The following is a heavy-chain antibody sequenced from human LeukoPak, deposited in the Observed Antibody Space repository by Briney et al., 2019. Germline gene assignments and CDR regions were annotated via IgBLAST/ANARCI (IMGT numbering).Heavy chain of an antibody. CDR1: GFTFSSYA. D-gene: IGHD6-19*01. CDR3: ARSTSGWYEGHFDY. CDR2: ISFDGSSK. Sequence: GGSLRLSCAASGFTFSSYAIHWVRQAPGKGLKWVAVISFDGSSKYYADSVKGRFTISRDNSKNPLYLQMDRLRAEDTAVYYCARSTSGWYEGHFDYWAREPWSPSPQ. J-gene: IGHJ4*02. V-gene: IGHV3-30-3*01.